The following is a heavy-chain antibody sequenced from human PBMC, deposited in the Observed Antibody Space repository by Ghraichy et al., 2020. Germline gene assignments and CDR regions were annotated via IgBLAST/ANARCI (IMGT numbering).Heavy chain of an antibody. CDR3: AREYCRGGRCYFGTGGSHFDY. D-gene: IGHD2-15*01. J-gene: IGHJ4*02. V-gene: IGHV3-74*01. CDR2: IKSDGSST. CDR1: GFTLSYYW. Sequence: ETLSLTCAASGFTLSYYWMHWVRQVPGKGLVWVSRIKSDGSSTIYADSVKGRFTISRDNAKNTLYLQMNSLRAEDTAVYYCAREYCRGGRCYFGTGGSHFDYWGQGTLVTVSS.